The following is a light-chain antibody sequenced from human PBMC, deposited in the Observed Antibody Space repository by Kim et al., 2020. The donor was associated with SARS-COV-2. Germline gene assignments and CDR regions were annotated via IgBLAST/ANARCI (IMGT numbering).Light chain of an antibody. V-gene: IGKV3-20*01. CDR2: GAS. Sequence: EIVLTQSPGTLSLSPGDRATLSCRASQSISSIYLAWYQQKPGQAPRLLMYGASNRATGIPDRFSGSGSGTDFTLTISRLEPEDFAVYYCQQYASSVSYTFGQGTKLEI. CDR3: QQYASSVSYT. J-gene: IGKJ2*01. CDR1: QSISSIY.